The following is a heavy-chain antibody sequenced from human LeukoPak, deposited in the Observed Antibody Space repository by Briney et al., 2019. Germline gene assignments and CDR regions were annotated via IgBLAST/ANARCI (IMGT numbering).Heavy chain of an antibody. J-gene: IGHJ4*02. D-gene: IGHD6-19*01. CDR3: AKDRRSAVSGWYFDY. CDR1: GFTFDDYT. Sequence: GGSLRLSCAASGFTFDDYTMHWVRQAPGKGLEWVSLISWDGGSTYYADSVKGRFTISRDNSKNSLYLQMNSLRTEGTALYYCAKDRRSAVSGWYFDYWGQGTLVTVSS. CDR2: ISWDGGST. V-gene: IGHV3-43*01.